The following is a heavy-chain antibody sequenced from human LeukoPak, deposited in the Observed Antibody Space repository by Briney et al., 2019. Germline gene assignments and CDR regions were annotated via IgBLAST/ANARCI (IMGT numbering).Heavy chain of an antibody. CDR2: MKPNSGNT. CDR1: GYTFTNYD. D-gene: IGHD3-22*01. Sequence: ASVKVSCKASGYTFTNYDINWVRQATGQGLEWMGYMKPNSGNTGYAQKFQGRVTMTRDTSISTAYMELSSLTSEDTAVYYCARTNGEKPDLYYYDSSGYVPSLDYWGQGTLVTVSS. CDR3: ARTNGEKPDLYYYDSSGYVPSLDY. V-gene: IGHV1-8*01. J-gene: IGHJ4*02.